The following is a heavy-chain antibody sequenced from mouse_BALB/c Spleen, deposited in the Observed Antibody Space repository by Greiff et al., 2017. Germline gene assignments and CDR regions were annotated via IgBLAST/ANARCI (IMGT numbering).Heavy chain of an antibody. CDR1: GFTFSSFG. D-gene: IGHD3-1*01. J-gene: IGHJ3*01. CDR3: ARSGLAWFAY. V-gene: IGHV5-17*02. Sequence: DVKLVESGGGLVQPGGSRKLSCAASGFTFSSFGMHWVRQAPEKGLEWVAYISSGSSTIYYADTVKGRFTISRDNPKNTLFLQMTSLRSEDTAMYYCARSGLAWFAYWGQGTLVTVSA. CDR2: ISSGSSTI.